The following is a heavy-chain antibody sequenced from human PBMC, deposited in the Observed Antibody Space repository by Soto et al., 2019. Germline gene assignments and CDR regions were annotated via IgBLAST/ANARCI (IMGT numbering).Heavy chain of an antibody. Sequence: SETLSLTCTVSGGSISSGDYYWGWIRQPPGKGLEWIGYIYYSGSTYYNPSLKSRVTISVDTSKNQFSLKLSSVTAADTAVYYCAREVAAGAMALDYWGQGTLVTVSS. CDR2: IYYSGST. V-gene: IGHV4-30-4*01. J-gene: IGHJ4*02. CDR1: GGSISSGDYY. D-gene: IGHD5-18*01. CDR3: AREVAAGAMALDY.